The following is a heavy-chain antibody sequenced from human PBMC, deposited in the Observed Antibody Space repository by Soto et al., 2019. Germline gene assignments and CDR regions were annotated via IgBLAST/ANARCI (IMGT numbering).Heavy chain of an antibody. CDR3: TRGRDYLWCDFEY. D-gene: IGHD2-21*01. CDR1: GFTFSNYG. Sequence: QVQLVESGGGVVQPGRSLRLSCTASGFTFSNYGMHWVRQAPGKGLKWVAVISYDGSNKYYAHSVKGRFTISRDNSKHTLYMQMNSLIAEDTSVYYCTRGRDYLWCDFEYWRQGTPDYVS. V-gene: IGHV3-30-3*01. J-gene: IGHJ4*02. CDR2: ISYDGSNK.